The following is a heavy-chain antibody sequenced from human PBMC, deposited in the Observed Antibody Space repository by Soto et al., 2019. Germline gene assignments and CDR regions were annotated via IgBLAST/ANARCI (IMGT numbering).Heavy chain of an antibody. J-gene: IGHJ6*02. Sequence: EVQLVESGGGLVKPGGSLRLSCAASGFTFSNYNMNWVRQAPGKGLEWVSSISSSGGYIYYADSVKGRFTISRDNAKNSLFLQMNSLRAEDTAVYYCARWESLYYYYGMDVWGQGTTVTVSS. D-gene: IGHD1-26*01. CDR3: ARWESLYYYYGMDV. V-gene: IGHV3-21*06. CDR2: ISSSGGYI. CDR1: GFTFSNYN.